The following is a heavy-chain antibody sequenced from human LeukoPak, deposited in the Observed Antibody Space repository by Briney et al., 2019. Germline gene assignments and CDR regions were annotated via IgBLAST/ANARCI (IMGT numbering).Heavy chain of an antibody. Sequence: GGSLRLSCTASGFKFDDYGMTWVRQAPGKGLEWVSDINWNGDSRGYAHSVRGRFTIYRDNAKNSLYLQMNSLRAEDTALYYCAKDPKLRETYYFDYWGQGTLVTVSS. CDR3: AKDPKLRETYYFDY. J-gene: IGHJ4*02. V-gene: IGHV3-20*04. CDR2: INWNGDSR. D-gene: IGHD4-23*01. CDR1: GFKFDDYG.